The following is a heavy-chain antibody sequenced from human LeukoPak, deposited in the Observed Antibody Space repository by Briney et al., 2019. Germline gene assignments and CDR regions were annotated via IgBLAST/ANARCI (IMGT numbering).Heavy chain of an antibody. J-gene: IGHJ4*02. CDR2: INPNSGGT. CDR1: GYTFTGYY. Sequence: ASVKVSCKASGYTFTGYYIHWMRQAPGQGLEWMAWINPNSGGTHYAQKFQGRVTMTRDTSISTAYMELSRLRSDDTAVFYCATLMAHLDYWGQGTLVTVSS. D-gene: IGHD2-8*01. CDR3: ATLMAHLDY. V-gene: IGHV1-2*02.